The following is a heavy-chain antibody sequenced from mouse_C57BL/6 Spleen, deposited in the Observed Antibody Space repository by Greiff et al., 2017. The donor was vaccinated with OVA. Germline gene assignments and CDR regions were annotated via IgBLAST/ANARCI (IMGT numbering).Heavy chain of an antibody. CDR2: IDPSDSYT. CDR3: ERMASSGYGGAMDY. CDR1: GYTFTSYW. Sequence: QVQLQQPGAELVKPGASVKLSCKASGYTFTSYWMQWVKQRPGQGLEWIGEIDPSDSYTNYNQKFKGKATLTVDTSSSTAYMQLSSLTSEDSAVYYCERMASSGYGGAMDYWGQGTSVTVSS. J-gene: IGHJ4*01. D-gene: IGHD3-2*02. V-gene: IGHV1-50*01.